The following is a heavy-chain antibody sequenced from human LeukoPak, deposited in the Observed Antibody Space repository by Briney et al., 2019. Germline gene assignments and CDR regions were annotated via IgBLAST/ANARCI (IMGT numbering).Heavy chain of an antibody. CDR2: INPSGGST. Sequence: ASVKVSCKASGYTFTSYYMHWVRQAPGQGLEWKGIINPSGGSTSYAQKFQGRVTITADESTSTAYMELSSLRSEDTAVYYCARGLSRRRYGMDVWGQGTTVTVSS. V-gene: IGHV1-46*01. CDR1: GYTFTSYY. CDR3: ARGLSRRRYGMDV. J-gene: IGHJ6*02.